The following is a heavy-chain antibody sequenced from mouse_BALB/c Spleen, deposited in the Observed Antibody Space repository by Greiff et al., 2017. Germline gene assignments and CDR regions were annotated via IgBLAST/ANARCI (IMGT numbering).Heavy chain of an antibody. Sequence: QVQLQQSGAELAKPGASVKMSCKASGYTFTSYWMHWVKQRPGQGLEWIGYINPSTGYTEYNQKFKDKATLTADKSSSTAYMQLSSLTSEDSAVYYCANGLLPSMDYWGQGTSVTVSS. D-gene: IGHD2-3*01. CDR2: INPSTGYT. J-gene: IGHJ4*01. CDR1: GYTFTSYW. V-gene: IGHV1-7*01. CDR3: ANGLLPSMDY.